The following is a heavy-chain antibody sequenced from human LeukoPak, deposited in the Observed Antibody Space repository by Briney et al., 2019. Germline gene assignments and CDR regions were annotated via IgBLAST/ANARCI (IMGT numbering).Heavy chain of an antibody. CDR3: ATPGPSTVDWFDP. V-gene: IGHV1-46*01. Sequence: GASVKVSCKASGYTFTSYYMHWVRQAPGQGLEWMGIINPSGGSTSYAQKFQGRVTMTRDTSTSTVYMELSSLRSEDTAVYYCATPGPSTVDWFDPWGQGTLVTVSS. D-gene: IGHD4-11*01. CDR1: GYTFTSYY. J-gene: IGHJ5*02. CDR2: INPSGGST.